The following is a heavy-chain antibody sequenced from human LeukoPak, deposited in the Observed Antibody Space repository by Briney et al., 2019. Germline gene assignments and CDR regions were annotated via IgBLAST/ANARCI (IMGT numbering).Heavy chain of an antibody. D-gene: IGHD3-22*01. CDR1: GGSISSGSYY. CDR3: ARVNGYYYDSSGSPFDY. V-gene: IGHV4-61*02. J-gene: IGHJ4*02. Sequence: SETLSLTCTVSGGSISSGSYYWSWIRQPAGKGLEWIGRIYTSGSTNYNPSLKSRVTISVDTSKNQFSLKLSSVTAADTAVYYCARVNGYYYDSSGSPFDYWGQGTLVTVSS. CDR2: IYTSGST.